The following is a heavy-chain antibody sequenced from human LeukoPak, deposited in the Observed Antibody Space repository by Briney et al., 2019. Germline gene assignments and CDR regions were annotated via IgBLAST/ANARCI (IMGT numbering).Heavy chain of an antibody. CDR3: AGMARTGYYRGYFDY. D-gene: IGHD3/OR15-3a*01. CDR1: GDSISSYY. J-gene: IGHJ4*02. V-gene: IGHV4-59*12. Sequence: SETLSLTCTVSGDSISSYYWSWIRQPPGKGLEWIGYIYYSGSTNYNPSLKSRVTISVDTSKNQFSLKLSSVTAADTAVYYCAGMARTGYYRGYFDYWGQGTLVTVSS. CDR2: IYYSGST.